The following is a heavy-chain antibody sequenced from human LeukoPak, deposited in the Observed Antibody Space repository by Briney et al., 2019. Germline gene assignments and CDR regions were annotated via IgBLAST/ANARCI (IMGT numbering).Heavy chain of an antibody. V-gene: IGHV4-31*03. D-gene: IGHD4-23*01. CDR2: IYYSGST. CDR3: ARDPVYGGKGLGP. Sequence: PSQTLSLTCTVSGGSISSGGYYWSWIRQHPGKGLEWIGYIYYSGSTYYNPSLKSRVTISVDTSKNQFSLKLSSVTAADTAVYYCARDPVYGGKGLGPWGQGTLVTVSS. J-gene: IGHJ5*02. CDR1: GGSISSGGYY.